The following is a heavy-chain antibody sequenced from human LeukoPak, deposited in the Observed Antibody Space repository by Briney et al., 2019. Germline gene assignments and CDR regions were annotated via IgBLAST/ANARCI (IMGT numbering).Heavy chain of an antibody. J-gene: IGHJ4*02. Sequence: GGSLRLSCAASGFTFSSYGMHWVRQAPGKGLEWVAVISYDGSNKYYADSVKGRFTISRDNSKNTLYLQMNSLRAEDTAVYYCARVEGSGWYRGDYWGQGTLVTVSS. CDR2: ISYDGSNK. V-gene: IGHV3-30*03. D-gene: IGHD6-19*01. CDR3: ARVEGSGWYRGDY. CDR1: GFTFSSYG.